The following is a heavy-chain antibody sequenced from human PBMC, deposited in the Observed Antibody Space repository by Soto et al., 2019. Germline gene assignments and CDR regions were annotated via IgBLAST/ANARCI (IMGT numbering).Heavy chain of an antibody. CDR3: ARDIAAAGPFNWFDP. V-gene: IGHV4-4*07. J-gene: IGHJ5*02. CDR2: IYTSGST. CDR1: GGSISSYY. Sequence: PSETLSLTCTVSGGSISSYYWSWIRQPAGKGLEWIGRIYTSGSTNYNPSLKSRVTISVDTSKNQFSLKLSSVTAADTAVYYCARDIAAAGPFNWFDPWGQGTLVTVS. D-gene: IGHD6-13*01.